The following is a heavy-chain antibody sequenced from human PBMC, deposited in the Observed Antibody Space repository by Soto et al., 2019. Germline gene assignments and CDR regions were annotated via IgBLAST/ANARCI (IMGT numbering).Heavy chain of an antibody. CDR1: GYTFTGYY. V-gene: IGHV1-2*04. CDR3: ARELGYCSSTSCQGGGMDV. Sequence: ASVKVSCKASGYTFTGYYMHWVRQAPGQGLEWMGWINPNSGGTNYAQKFQGWVTMTRDTSISTAYMELSRLRSDDTAVYYCARELGYCSSTSCQGGGMDVWGQGTTVTVSS. J-gene: IGHJ6*02. D-gene: IGHD2-2*01. CDR2: INPNSGGT.